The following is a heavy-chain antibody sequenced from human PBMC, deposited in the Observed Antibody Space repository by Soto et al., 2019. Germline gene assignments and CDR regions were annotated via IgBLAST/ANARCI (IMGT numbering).Heavy chain of an antibody. D-gene: IGHD6-19*01. Sequence: SAKVSCKTPVYTFTRYNIHWVRQAPGQRLEWMGWIIPIIGTANYAQKFQGRVTITADESTSTAYMELSSLRSEDTAVYYCAMPYSSGWRYYYSYYGMDVWGQGTTVTVSS. J-gene: IGHJ6*02. CDR2: IIPIIGTA. CDR3: AMPYSSGWRYYYSYYGMDV. V-gene: IGHV1-69*13. CDR1: VYTFTRYN.